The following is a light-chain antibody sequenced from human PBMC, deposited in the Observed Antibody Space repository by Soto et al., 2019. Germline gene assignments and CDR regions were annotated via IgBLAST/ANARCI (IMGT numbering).Light chain of an antibody. CDR2: ATS. J-gene: IGKJ1*01. CDR3: QHYGSLSWT. CDR1: QSVRSH. V-gene: IGKV3-20*01. Sequence: EIVLPQCPATLSLSPGERATLSCRASQSVRSHLACYQQKPGQAPRLLIYATSTRATGIPDRFSGSGSVTDFTLTISRLEPDDFAVYYCQHYGSLSWTFGQGTKVDIK.